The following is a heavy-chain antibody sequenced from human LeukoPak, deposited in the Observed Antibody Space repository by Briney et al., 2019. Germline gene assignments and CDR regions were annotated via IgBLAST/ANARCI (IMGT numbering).Heavy chain of an antibody. J-gene: IGHJ5*02. CDR1: GYSFTDYY. CDR2: INPNSGGT. Sequence: ASVKVSCKTSGYSFTDYYMHWVRQAPGQGLEWMGWINPNSGGTSAAQKFQGRVTMTRDTSITTVYMEVSWLTSDDTAIYYCARADRPHGGPYLIDPWGQGTLVTVSS. CDR3: ARADRPHGGPYLIDP. V-gene: IGHV1-2*02. D-gene: IGHD3-16*01.